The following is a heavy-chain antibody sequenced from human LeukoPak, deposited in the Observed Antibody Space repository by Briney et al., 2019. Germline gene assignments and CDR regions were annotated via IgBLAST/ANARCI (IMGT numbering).Heavy chain of an antibody. CDR1: GFTFSSYA. CDR3: AKERYDSSGYYDY. V-gene: IGHV3-23*01. D-gene: IGHD3-22*01. Sequence: SGGSLRLSCAASGFTFSSYAMSWVRRAPGKGLEWVSTIIGSCGSTYYADSVKGRFTIPRDNPKNTLYLQMNSLTAADTAVYYCAKERYDSSGYYDYWGQGTLVTVSS. CDR2: IIGSCGST. J-gene: IGHJ4*02.